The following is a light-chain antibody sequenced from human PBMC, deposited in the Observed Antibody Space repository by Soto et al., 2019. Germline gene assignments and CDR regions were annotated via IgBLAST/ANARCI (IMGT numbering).Light chain of an antibody. V-gene: IGKV3-15*01. CDR2: GAS. J-gene: IGKJ1*01. CDR1: QSVSSN. CDR3: QQYNNWPPRVWT. Sequence: EIVMTQSPATLSVSPGERATLSCRASQSVSSNLAWYQQKYGQAPRLLIYGASTRATGIPARFSGSGSGTEFTLTISSLQSEDYAVYYCQQYNNWPPRVWTFGQGTKVEIK.